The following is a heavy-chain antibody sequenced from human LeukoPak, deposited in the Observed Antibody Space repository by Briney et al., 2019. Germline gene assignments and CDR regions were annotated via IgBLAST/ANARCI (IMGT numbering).Heavy chain of an antibody. CDR3: VRDHYDSSGYLFDY. Sequence: GGSLRLSCAASGFSFSSHAMHWVRQAPGKGLEWVALISNDGSNKYYADSVKGRFTISRDNSKSTLYLQMNSLRDEDTAVYYCVRDHYDSSGYLFDYWGQGTLVSASS. CDR2: ISNDGSNK. D-gene: IGHD3-22*01. CDR1: GFSFSSHA. V-gene: IGHV3-30*04. J-gene: IGHJ4*02.